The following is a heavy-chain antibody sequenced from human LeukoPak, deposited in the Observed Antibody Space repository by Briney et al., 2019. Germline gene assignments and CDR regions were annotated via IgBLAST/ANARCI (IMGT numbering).Heavy chain of an antibody. Sequence: SVKVSCKASGGTFSSYAISWVRQAPGQGLEWMGGIIPIFGTANYAQKFQGRVTITTDESTGTAYMELSSLRSEDTAVYYCARSTRSYSGYDFPAYWGQGTLVTVSS. CDR3: ARSTRSYSGYDFPAY. V-gene: IGHV1-69*05. CDR2: IIPIFGTA. D-gene: IGHD5-12*01. J-gene: IGHJ4*02. CDR1: GGTFSSYA.